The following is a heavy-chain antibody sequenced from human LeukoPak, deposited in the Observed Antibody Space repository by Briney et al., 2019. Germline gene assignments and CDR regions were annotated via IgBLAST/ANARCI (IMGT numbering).Heavy chain of an antibody. D-gene: IGHD3-22*01. CDR2: MNPNSGDT. CDR1: RYIYTRYE. V-gene: IGHV1-8*01. Sequence: ASVKASCKASRYIYTRYEFNWVRQATGQGLEWLGWMNPNSGDTGYAQKFQGRVTMTRNTSIRTGYMKRSSLRFEDTVVYYCGRGLVYDSSTFDPWGQGTLVTVSS. J-gene: IGHJ5*02. CDR3: GRGLVYDSSTFDP.